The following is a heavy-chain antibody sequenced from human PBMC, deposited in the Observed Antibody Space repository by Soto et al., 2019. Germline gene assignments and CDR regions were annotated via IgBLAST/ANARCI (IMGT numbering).Heavy chain of an antibody. J-gene: IGHJ5*02. CDR1: GFTFSSYA. Sequence: GGSLRLSCAASGFTFSSYAMSWVRQAPGKGLGWVSAISGSGGSTYYADSVRGRFTISRDNSKNTLYLQMNSLRAEDTAVYYCARETTNYYDSGNWFDPWGQGTLVTVSS. D-gene: IGHD3-22*01. V-gene: IGHV3-23*01. CDR3: ARETTNYYDSGNWFDP. CDR2: ISGSGGST.